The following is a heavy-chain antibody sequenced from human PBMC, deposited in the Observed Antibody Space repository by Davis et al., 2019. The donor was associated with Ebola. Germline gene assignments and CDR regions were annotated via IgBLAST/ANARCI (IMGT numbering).Heavy chain of an antibody. V-gene: IGHV3-9*01. CDR3: ARDLAVWDYVSVGWFDP. CDR2: ISWNSGYI. D-gene: IGHD4-17*01. CDR1: GFTFDDYA. Sequence: GGSLRLSCAASGFTFDDYAMHWVRQVPGKGLEWVSSISWNSGYIGYADSLKGRFTISRDNAKNTLYLQMNSLRAEDTAVYYCARDLAVWDYVSVGWFDPWGQGTLVTVSS. J-gene: IGHJ5*02.